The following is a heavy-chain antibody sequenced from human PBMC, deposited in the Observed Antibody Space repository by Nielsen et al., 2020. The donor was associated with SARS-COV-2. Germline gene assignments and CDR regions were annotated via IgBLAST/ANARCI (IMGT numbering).Heavy chain of an antibody. J-gene: IGHJ3*02. Sequence: SETLSLTCAVSGGSISSGGYSWSWIRQPPGKGLEWIGYIYHSGSTYYNPSLKSRVTISVDRSKNQFSLKLSSVTAADTAVYYCAREILSDAFDIWGQGTMVTVSS. V-gene: IGHV4-30-2*01. CDR2: IYHSGST. CDR3: AREILSDAFDI. CDR1: GGSISSGGYS.